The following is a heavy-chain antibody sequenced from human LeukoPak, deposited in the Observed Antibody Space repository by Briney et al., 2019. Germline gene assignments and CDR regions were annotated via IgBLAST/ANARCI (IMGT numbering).Heavy chain of an antibody. CDR2: IYSSGST. Sequence: SETLSLTCTVSGGSISNYYWSWIRQPPGKGLEWIGYIYSSGSTNYNPSLKSRVTISVDTSKNQFSLKLSSVTAADTAVYYCARRGSSGWYRWFDPWGQGTLVTVSS. J-gene: IGHJ5*02. CDR3: ARRGSSGWYRWFDP. V-gene: IGHV4-59*12. D-gene: IGHD6-19*01. CDR1: GGSISNYY.